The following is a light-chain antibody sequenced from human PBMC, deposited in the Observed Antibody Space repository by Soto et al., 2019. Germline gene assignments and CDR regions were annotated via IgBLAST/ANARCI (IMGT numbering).Light chain of an antibody. CDR2: SNN. Sequence: QSVLTQPPSASGTPGQRVTISCSGSSSNIGSNTVNWYQQLPGTAPKLLIYSNNQRPSGVPDRFSGSKSGTSASLAISGLQSEDEADYYCAAWDGSLNGFGTGTKVTVL. CDR3: AAWDGSLNG. V-gene: IGLV1-44*01. CDR1: SSNIGSNT. J-gene: IGLJ1*01.